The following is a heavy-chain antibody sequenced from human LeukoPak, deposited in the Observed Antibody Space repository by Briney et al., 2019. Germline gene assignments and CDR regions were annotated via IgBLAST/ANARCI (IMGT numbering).Heavy chain of an antibody. CDR2: VSSDGRNT. CDR3: ARDLGGSGPTPIDY. J-gene: IGHJ4*02. V-gene: IGHV3-74*01. D-gene: IGHD4-23*01. Sequence: GGSLRLSCAASGFTISSYWMHWVRQAPGKGLVWVSRVSSDGRNTIYADSVKGRFTISRDNAMNTLYLQMNSLRAEDTAVYYCARDLGGSGPTPIDYWGQGILVTVSS. CDR1: GFTISSYW.